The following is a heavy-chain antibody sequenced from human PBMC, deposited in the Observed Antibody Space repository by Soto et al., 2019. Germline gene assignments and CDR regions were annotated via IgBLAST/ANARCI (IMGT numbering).Heavy chain of an antibody. V-gene: IGHV5-51*01. CDR2: IYPGDSDT. D-gene: IGHD3-3*01. J-gene: IGHJ4*02. Sequence: GESLKISCKGSGYSFTSYWIGWVRQMPGKGLEWMGIIYPGDSDTRYSPSFHGQVTISADKSISTAYLQWSSLKASDTAMYYCARHFSYYHFWSGYAFDYWAQGTLVTVSS. CDR3: ARHFSYYHFWSGYAFDY. CDR1: GYSFTSYW.